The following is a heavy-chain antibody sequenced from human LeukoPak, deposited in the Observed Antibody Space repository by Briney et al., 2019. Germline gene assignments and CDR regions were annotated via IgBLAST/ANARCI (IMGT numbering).Heavy chain of an antibody. V-gene: IGHV3-21*01. Sequence: GGSLRLSCAASGFTFSSYSMNWVRQAPGKGLEWVSSISSSSGYIHYADSVKGRFTISRDNAKNSLYLQMNSLRAEDTAVYYCTRGQWLAEVDYWGQGTLVTVSS. CDR3: TRGQWLAEVDY. CDR1: GFTFSSYS. CDR2: ISSSSGYI. D-gene: IGHD6-19*01. J-gene: IGHJ4*02.